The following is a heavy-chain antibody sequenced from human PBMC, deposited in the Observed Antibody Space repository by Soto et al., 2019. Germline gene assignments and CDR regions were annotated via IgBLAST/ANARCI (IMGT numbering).Heavy chain of an antibody. CDR1: GFTFDDYA. V-gene: IGHV3-43*02. CDR3: AKDTAATAISSSWSNWFDP. Sequence: GESLKISCAASGFTFDDYAMHWVRQAPGKGLEWVSLISGDGGSTYYADSVKGRFTISRDNSKNSLYLQMNSLRTEDTALYYCAKDTAATAISSSWSNWFDPWGQGTLVTVSS. J-gene: IGHJ5*02. CDR2: ISGDGGST. D-gene: IGHD6-13*01.